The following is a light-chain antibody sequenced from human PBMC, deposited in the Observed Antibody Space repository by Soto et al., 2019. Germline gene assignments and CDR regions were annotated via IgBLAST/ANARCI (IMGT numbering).Light chain of an antibody. CDR1: QSVSSSY. J-gene: IGKJ1*01. Sequence: EIVLTQSPGTLSLSPGERATLSCRASQSVSSSYLAWYQQKGGQAPRLLIYGASSRATGIPDRFSGSGSGTDFTLTISRLEREDFAVYYCQQYGRSPWTFGQGTKVEIK. V-gene: IGKV3-20*01. CDR3: QQYGRSPWT. CDR2: GAS.